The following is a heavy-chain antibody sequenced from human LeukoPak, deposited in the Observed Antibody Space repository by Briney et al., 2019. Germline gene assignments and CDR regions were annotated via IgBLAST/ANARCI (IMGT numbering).Heavy chain of an antibody. CDR2: VIGSGGNT. CDR3: ARGGLYKFDY. D-gene: IGHD1-14*01. J-gene: IGHJ4*02. V-gene: IGHV3-23*01. CDR1: GFTFSGYA. Sequence: GGSLRLSCAASGFTFSGYAMSWVRQAPGKGLEWVSTVIGSGGNTYYADSVRGRFTISRDNSKNTLYLQINSLGADDPAVYYCARGGLYKFDYWGQGTLVTVSS.